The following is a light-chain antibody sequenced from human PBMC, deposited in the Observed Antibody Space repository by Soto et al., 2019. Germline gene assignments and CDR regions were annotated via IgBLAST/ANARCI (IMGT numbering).Light chain of an antibody. CDR2: EVS. V-gene: IGLV2-14*01. CDR3: SSYTSSSKNV. Sequence: QSVLTQPASVSGSPGQSITISCTGTSSDVGGYNYVSWYQQHPGKAPKLMIYEVSNRPSGVSNRFSGSKSGNKASLTISGLQAEDEADYYCSSYTSSSKNVFGTGTKVTVL. CDR1: SSDVGGYNY. J-gene: IGLJ1*01.